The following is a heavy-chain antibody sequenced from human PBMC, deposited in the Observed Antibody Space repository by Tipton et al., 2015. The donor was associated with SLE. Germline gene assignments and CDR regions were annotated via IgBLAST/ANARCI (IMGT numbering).Heavy chain of an antibody. Sequence: TLSLTCTVSGGSISSNSYYWGWIRQPPGKGLEWIGSIYYSGSTYYNPSPKSRVTISVDTSKNQFSLKLSSVTAADTAVYYCARLREYTYGCDYWGQGTLVTVSS. D-gene: IGHD5-18*01. V-gene: IGHV4-39*01. CDR3: ARLREYTYGCDY. J-gene: IGHJ4*02. CDR1: GGSISSNSYY. CDR2: IYYSGST.